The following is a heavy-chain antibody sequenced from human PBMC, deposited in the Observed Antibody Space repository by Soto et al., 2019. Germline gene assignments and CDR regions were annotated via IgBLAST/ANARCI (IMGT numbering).Heavy chain of an antibody. J-gene: IGHJ6*02. V-gene: IGHV4-4*02. CDR1: GGSISSSNW. CDR3: ARVPGGLTYYYYGMDV. D-gene: IGHD3-10*01. Sequence: SETLSLTCAVSGGSISSSNWWSWVRQPPGKGLEWIGEIYHSGSTNYNPSLKSRVTISVDKSKNQFSLKLSSVTAADTAVYYCARVPGGLTYYYYGMDVWGQGTTGTVS. CDR2: IYHSGST.